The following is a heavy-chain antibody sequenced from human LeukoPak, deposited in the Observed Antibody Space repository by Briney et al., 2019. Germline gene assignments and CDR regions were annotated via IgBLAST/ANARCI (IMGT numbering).Heavy chain of an antibody. J-gene: IGHJ5*02. D-gene: IGHD2-2*03. CDR3: ARGGYCSSTSCYRGRGFDP. CDR2: IYYSGST. CDR1: GGSISSHY. V-gene: IGHV4-59*11. Sequence: SETLSLTCTVSGGSISSHYWSWIRQPPGKGLEWIGYIYYSGSTIYNPSLKSRVTISVDTSKNQFSLKLSSVTAADTAVYYCARGGYCSSTSCYRGRGFDPWGQGTLVTVSS.